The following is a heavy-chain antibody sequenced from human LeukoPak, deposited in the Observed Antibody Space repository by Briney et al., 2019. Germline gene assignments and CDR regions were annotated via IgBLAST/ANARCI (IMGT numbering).Heavy chain of an antibody. J-gene: IGHJ6*03. Sequence: GGSLRLSCAASGFTSSSYAMSWVRQAPGKGLEWVSAISGSGGSTYYADSVKGRFTISRDNSKNTLYLQMNSLRAEDTAVYYCAKSSSGWFEYYYYMDVWGKGTTVTVSS. CDR2: ISGSGGST. CDR1: GFTSSSYA. D-gene: IGHD6-19*01. V-gene: IGHV3-23*01. CDR3: AKSSSGWFEYYYYMDV.